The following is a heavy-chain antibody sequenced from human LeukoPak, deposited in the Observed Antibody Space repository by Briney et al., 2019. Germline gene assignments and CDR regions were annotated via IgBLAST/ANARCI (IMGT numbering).Heavy chain of an antibody. CDR1: GFTFSKYA. J-gene: IGHJ4*02. CDR2: ISGGGST. V-gene: IGHV3-23*01. Sequence: GGSLRLSCAASGFTFSKYAMSGVRQAPGKGLEWVSAISGGGSTYYADSVKGRFTISRDNSKNTMFLQMNSLRADDTAVYYCASSTNLFCWGQGTLVTVSS. CDR3: ASSTNLFC. D-gene: IGHD2-8*01.